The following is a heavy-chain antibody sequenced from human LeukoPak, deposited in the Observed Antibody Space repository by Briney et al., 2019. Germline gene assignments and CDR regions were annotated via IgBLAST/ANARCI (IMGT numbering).Heavy chain of an antibody. J-gene: IGHJ3*02. Sequence: GGSLRLSCAGSGFTLSSHSMNWVRQAPGKGLEWVSSISSSSSYIYYADSVKGRFTISRDNARNSLYLQMNSLRAEDTAVYYCARDLYYYDSSVTYAFGIWGQGTMVTVSS. D-gene: IGHD3-22*01. CDR2: ISSSSSYI. CDR1: GFTLSSHS. CDR3: ARDLYYYDSSVTYAFGI. V-gene: IGHV3-21*01.